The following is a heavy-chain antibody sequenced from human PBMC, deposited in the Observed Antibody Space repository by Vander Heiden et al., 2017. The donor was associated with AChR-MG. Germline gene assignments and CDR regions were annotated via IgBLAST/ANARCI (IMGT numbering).Heavy chain of an antibody. D-gene: IGHD3-3*01. Sequence: QLQLQESGPGLVKPSETLSLTCTVSGGSISSSSYYWGWIRQPPGKGLEWIGSIYYSGSTYYNPSLKSRVTISVDTSKNQFSLKLSSVTAADTAVYYCAYGGIFGVMDYWGQGTLVTVSS. CDR1: GGSISSSSYY. CDR2: IYYSGST. J-gene: IGHJ4*02. CDR3: AYGGIFGVMDY. V-gene: IGHV4-39*01.